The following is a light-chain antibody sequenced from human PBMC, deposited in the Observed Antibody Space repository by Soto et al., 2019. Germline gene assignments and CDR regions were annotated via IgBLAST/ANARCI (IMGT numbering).Light chain of an antibody. CDR2: EVS. CDR3: CSYAGSSTFAFYV. CDR1: SSDVGSYNL. Sequence: QSALTQPASVSGSPGQSITISCTGTSSDVGSYNLVSWYQQHPGKAPKLMIYEVSKRPSGVSNRFSGSKSGNTASLTISGLQAEDEADYYWCSYAGSSTFAFYVFGTGTKVTVL. V-gene: IGLV2-23*02. J-gene: IGLJ1*01.